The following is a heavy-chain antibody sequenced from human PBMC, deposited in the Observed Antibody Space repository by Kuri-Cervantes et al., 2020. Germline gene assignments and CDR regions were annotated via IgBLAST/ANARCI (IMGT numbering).Heavy chain of an antibody. V-gene: IGHV1-18*01. J-gene: IGHJ4*02. Sequence: ASVKVSCKASGYTFTSYGISWVRQAPGQGLEWMGWISAYNGNTNYAQKLQSRVTMTTDTSTSTAYMELRSLRSDDTAVYYCARVNAANYDILTGYYMGYFDYWGQGTLVTVSS. CDR1: GYTFTSYG. D-gene: IGHD3-9*01. CDR3: ARVNAANYDILTGYYMGYFDY. CDR2: ISAYNGNT.